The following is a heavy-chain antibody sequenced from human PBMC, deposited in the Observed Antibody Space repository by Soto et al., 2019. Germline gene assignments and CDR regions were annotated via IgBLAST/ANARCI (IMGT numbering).Heavy chain of an antibody. CDR2: IYYSGST. CDR1: GGSISSYY. V-gene: IGHV4-59*08. Sequence: PSETLSLTCTVSGGSISSYYWSWIRQPPGKGLEWIGYIYYSGSTAYNPSLKSRVTISVDTSKNQISLKLSSVTAADTAVYYCAIGHPSHLRFSLNYFDYWGQGTLVTVSS. J-gene: IGHJ4*02. CDR3: AIGHPSHLRFSLNYFDY. D-gene: IGHD3-3*01.